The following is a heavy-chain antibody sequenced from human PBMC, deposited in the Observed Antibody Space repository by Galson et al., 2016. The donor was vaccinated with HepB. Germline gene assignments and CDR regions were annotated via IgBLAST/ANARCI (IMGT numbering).Heavy chain of an antibody. CDR1: GFTFSSYS. D-gene: IGHD6-13*01. Sequence: LRLSCAASGFTFSSYSMNWVRQAPGKGLEWVSSISSSSSYIYYADSVKGRFTISRDNAKNSLYLQMNSLRAEDTAVYYCARGWYSGSWHYFDYWGQGTLVTVSS. CDR3: ARGWYSGSWHYFDY. CDR2: ISSSSSYI. J-gene: IGHJ4*02. V-gene: IGHV3-21*01.